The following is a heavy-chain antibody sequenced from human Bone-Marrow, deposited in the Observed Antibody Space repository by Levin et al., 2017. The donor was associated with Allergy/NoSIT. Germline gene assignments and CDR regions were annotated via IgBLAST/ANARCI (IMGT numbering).Heavy chain of an antibody. CDR2: ISGSGGST. Sequence: GESLKISCAASGFTFSSYAMSWVRQAPGKGLEWVSAISGSGGSTYDADSVKGRFTISRDNSKNTRYLQMNSLRAEDTAVYYCAKDSPSYDILTGYPRDWGQGTLVTVSS. V-gene: IGHV3-23*01. CDR1: GFTFSSYA. CDR3: AKDSPSYDILTGYPRD. J-gene: IGHJ4*02. D-gene: IGHD3-9*01.